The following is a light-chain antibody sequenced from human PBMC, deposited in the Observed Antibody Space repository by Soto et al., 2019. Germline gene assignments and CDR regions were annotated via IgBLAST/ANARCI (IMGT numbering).Light chain of an antibody. V-gene: IGKV1-27*01. Sequence: DLPMTQSPSSLSASVGDRVTITCRASQGLSNYLAWYQRKPGKLPKLLVYAASTLQSGIPSRFSGSGSGTDFTLTISSLQPEYDATYYCQNYNSAPRTFGQRTKVEIK. J-gene: IGKJ1*01. CDR3: QNYNSAPRT. CDR2: AAS. CDR1: QGLSNY.